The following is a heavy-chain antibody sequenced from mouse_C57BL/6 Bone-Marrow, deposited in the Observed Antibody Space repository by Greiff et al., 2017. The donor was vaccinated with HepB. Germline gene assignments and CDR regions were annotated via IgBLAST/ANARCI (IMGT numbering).Heavy chain of an antibody. Sequence: QVQLQQSGPELVKPGASVKISCKASGYAFSSSWMNWVKQRPGKGLEWIGRIDPGDGDTNYNGKFKGKATLTADKSSSTAYMQLSSLTSEDSAVYFCARYYYGSSYWYFDVWGTGTTVTVSS. D-gene: IGHD1-1*01. V-gene: IGHV1-82*01. J-gene: IGHJ1*03. CDR2: IDPGDGDT. CDR1: GYAFSSSW. CDR3: ARYYYGSSYWYFDV.